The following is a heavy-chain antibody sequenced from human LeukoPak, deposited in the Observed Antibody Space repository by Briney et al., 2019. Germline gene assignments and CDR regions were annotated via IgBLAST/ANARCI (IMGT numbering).Heavy chain of an antibody. J-gene: IGHJ6*03. CDR2: ISSSGGGT. D-gene: IGHD1-26*01. Sequence: PGGSLGLSCAASRFTFNRYSISWVRQAPGKGLQWVSSISSSGGGTHYASSVRGRFTISRDNSKDTVFLKMNGLRVEDTAIYYCAKWDENFYYTDVWGQGTTVTVSS. CDR3: AKWDENFYYTDV. CDR1: RFTFNRYS. V-gene: IGHV3-23*01.